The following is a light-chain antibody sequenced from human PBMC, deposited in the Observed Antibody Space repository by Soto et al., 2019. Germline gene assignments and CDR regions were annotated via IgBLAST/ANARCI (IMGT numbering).Light chain of an antibody. V-gene: IGKV3-15*01. CDR1: QSVGSN. Sequence: EIVMTQSPATLSVSPGERATLSCRASQSVGSNVAWYQHKPGQAPRLLIFAASTRATGIPGRFSGSGSGTEFTLTISSLQSDDFALYSCQQYNNWLGTFGQGTKVEIK. CDR2: AAS. CDR3: QQYNNWLGT. J-gene: IGKJ1*01.